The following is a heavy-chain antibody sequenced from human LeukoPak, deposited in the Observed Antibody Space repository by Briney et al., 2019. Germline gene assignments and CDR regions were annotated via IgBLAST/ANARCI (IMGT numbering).Heavy chain of an antibody. CDR1: GYTFTGYY. V-gene: IGHV1-18*04. D-gene: IGHD3-16*01. Sequence: GASVKVSCKASGYTFTGYYMHWVRQAPGQGLEWMGWINPYNGNRNYAQKYQGRVTMTTDTSTSTAYMELRSLRSDDTAVYYCARGGQDYWGHGTLVTVSS. J-gene: IGHJ4*01. CDR3: ARGGQDY. CDR2: INPYNGNR.